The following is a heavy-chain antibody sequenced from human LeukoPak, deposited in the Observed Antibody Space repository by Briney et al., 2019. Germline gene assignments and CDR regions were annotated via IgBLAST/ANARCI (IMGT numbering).Heavy chain of an antibody. Sequence: GGSLRLSCAASGFTFSSYAMHWVRQAPGKGLEWVAVISYDGSNKYYADSVKGRFTISRDNSKNTLYLQMNSLRAEDTAVYYCVSFYETYWGRGILVTVSS. D-gene: IGHD2/OR15-2a*01. CDR2: ISYDGSNK. CDR3: VSFYETY. V-gene: IGHV3-30-3*01. CDR1: GFTFSSYA. J-gene: IGHJ4*02.